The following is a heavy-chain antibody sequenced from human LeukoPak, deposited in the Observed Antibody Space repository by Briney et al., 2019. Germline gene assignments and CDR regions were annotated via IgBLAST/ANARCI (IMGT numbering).Heavy chain of an antibody. CDR3: ARDIVVVPATFDY. CDR1: GFTFSSYW. Sequence: GGSLRLSCAASGFTFSSYWMDWVRQAAGKGLEGVAAIKKDGSERKYVDSVKGRFIIARDNAKNSLYLQMNSLRAEDTAMYYCARDIVVVPATFDYWGQGTLVSVSS. V-gene: IGHV3-7*01. CDR2: IKKDGSER. D-gene: IGHD2-2*01. J-gene: IGHJ4*02.